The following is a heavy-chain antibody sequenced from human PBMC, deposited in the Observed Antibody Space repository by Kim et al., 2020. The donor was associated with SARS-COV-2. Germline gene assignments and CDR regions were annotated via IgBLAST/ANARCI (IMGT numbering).Heavy chain of an antibody. V-gene: IGHV4-61*02. CDR2: IYNSGST. J-gene: IGHJ4*02. CDR1: GGSISSGSYY. CDR3: ARGQYFDWLSEVYYFDY. D-gene: IGHD3-9*01. Sequence: SETLSLTCTVSGGSISSGSYYWSWIRQPAGKGLEWIGRIYNSGSTNYNPSLKSRVTISVDTSKNQFSLKLSSVTAADTAVYYCARGQYFDWLSEVYYFDYWGQGTLVTVSS.